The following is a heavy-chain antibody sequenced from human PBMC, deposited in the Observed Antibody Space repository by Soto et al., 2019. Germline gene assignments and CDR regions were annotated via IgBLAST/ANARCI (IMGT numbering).Heavy chain of an antibody. CDR3: AKEEWWGGAYNH. D-gene: IGHD2-15*01. V-gene: IGHV3-23*01. Sequence: EVQLLESGGALVQPGGSLRLSCAASGFAFGNYPMGWVRQAPGKGLEWVTHISNSGDRTFYPESVKGRFTISRDNSRNTLYLQMNSLGVEDTVVYHCAKEEWWGGAYNHWGQGTLVTVSS. J-gene: IGHJ4*02. CDR1: GFAFGNYP. CDR2: ISNSGDRT.